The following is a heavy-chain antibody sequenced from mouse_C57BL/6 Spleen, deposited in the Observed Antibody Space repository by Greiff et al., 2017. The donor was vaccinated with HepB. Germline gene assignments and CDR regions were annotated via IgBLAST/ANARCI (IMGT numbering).Heavy chain of an antibody. D-gene: IGHD1-1*02. Sequence: QVQLQQPGAELVRPGTSVKLSCKASGYTFTSYWMHWVKQRPGQGLEWIGVIDPSDSYTNYNQKFKGKATLTVDTSSSTAYMQLSSLTSEDSAVYYCARERNYGGDYWGQGTSVTVSS. CDR1: GYTFTSYW. J-gene: IGHJ4*01. V-gene: IGHV1-59*01. CDR3: ARERNYGGDY. CDR2: IDPSDSYT.